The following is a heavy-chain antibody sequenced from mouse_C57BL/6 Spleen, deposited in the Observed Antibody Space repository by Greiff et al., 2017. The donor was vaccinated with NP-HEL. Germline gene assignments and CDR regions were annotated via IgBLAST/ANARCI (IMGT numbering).Heavy chain of an antibody. Sequence: GGGLVQPKGSLKLSCAASGFSFNTYAMNWVRQAPGKGLEWVARIRSKSNNYATYYADSVKDRFTISRDDSESMLYLQMNNLKTEDTAMYYCVRHYGWYFDVWGTGTTVTVSS. V-gene: IGHV10-1*01. D-gene: IGHD1-1*02. J-gene: IGHJ1*03. CDR2: IRSKSNNYAT. CDR1: GFSFNTYA. CDR3: VRHYGWYFDV.